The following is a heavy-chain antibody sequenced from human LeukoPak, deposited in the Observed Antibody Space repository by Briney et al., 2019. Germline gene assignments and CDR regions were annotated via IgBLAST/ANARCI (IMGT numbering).Heavy chain of an antibody. D-gene: IGHD3-22*01. Sequence: GGSLRLSCAASGFTVSSNYMSWVRQAPGKGLEWVSVIYSGGSTYYADSVKGRFTISRDNAKNTLYLQMNSLRAEDTAVYYCARDRDSSGYYPYFDYWGQGTLVTVSS. CDR2: IYSGGST. V-gene: IGHV3-53*05. CDR3: ARDRDSSGYYPYFDY. J-gene: IGHJ4*02. CDR1: GFTVSSNY.